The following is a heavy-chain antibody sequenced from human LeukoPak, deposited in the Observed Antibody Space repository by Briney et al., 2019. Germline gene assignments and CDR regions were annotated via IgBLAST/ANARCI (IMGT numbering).Heavy chain of an antibody. CDR2: ISSSGSAD. CDR3: ARTQKYYDLWSGMN. J-gene: IGHJ4*02. V-gene: IGHV3-11*04. Sequence: GGSLRLSCAATGFTFSDYYMSWLRQAPGKGLDWISYISSSGSADYYADSVQGRFTVSRDNAKSSLYLQMNSLRAEDTAVYYCARTQKYYDLWSGMNWGQGTLVTVSS. D-gene: IGHD3-3*01. CDR1: GFTFSDYY.